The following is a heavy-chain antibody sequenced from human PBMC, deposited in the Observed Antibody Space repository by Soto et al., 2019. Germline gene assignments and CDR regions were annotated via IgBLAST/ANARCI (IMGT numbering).Heavy chain of an antibody. J-gene: IGHJ4*02. CDR1: GFTFNDYA. CDR2: ISWNSGSI. Sequence: GGSLRLSCAASGFTFNDYAMHWVRQAPGKGLEWVSGISWNSGSIAYADSVKGRFTISRDNAENSLYLQMNSLRAEDTALYYCAKLGFGELLGLLIDYWGQGTLVTVSS. CDR3: AKLGFGELLGLLIDY. D-gene: IGHD3-10*01. V-gene: IGHV3-9*01.